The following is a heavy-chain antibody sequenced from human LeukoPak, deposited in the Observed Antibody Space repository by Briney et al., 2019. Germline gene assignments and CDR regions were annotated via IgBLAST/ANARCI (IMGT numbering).Heavy chain of an antibody. CDR1: GYTFTSYA. CDR3: ARGSYSSSWVTYYYYYMDV. V-gene: IGHV1-8*02. CDR2: MNPNSGNT. D-gene: IGHD6-13*01. J-gene: IGHJ6*03. Sequence: ASVKVSCKASGYTFTSYAMNWVRQATGQGLEWMGWMNPNSGNTGYAQKFQGRVTMTRNTSISTAYMELSSLRSEDTAVYYCARGSYSSSWVTYYYYYMDVRGKGTTVTISS.